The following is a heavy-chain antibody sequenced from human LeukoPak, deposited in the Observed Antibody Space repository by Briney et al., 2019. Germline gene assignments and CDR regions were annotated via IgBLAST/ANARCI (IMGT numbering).Heavy chain of an antibody. D-gene: IGHD3-3*01. V-gene: IGHV1-8*01. CDR1: GYTFTSYD. Sequence: ASVKVSCKASGYTFTSYDINWVRQATGQGLEWMGWMNPNSGNTGYAQKFQGRVTTTRNTSISTAYMELSSLRSEDTAVYYCARGRGKRFLEWLLHDYYYGMDVWGQGTTVTVSS. CDR2: MNPNSGNT. CDR3: ARGRGKRFLEWLLHDYYYGMDV. J-gene: IGHJ6*02.